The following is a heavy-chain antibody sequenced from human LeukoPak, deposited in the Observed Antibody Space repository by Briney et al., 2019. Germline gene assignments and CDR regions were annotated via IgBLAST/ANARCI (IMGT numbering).Heavy chain of an antibody. D-gene: IGHD5-18*01. V-gene: IGHV4-30-4*08. CDR1: GGSVSSGDYY. CDR3: ARVDTSNGFDI. CDR2: IYYSGST. Sequence: SQPLSLTCTVPGGSVSSGDYYWSWIRQPPGKGLEWIGYIYYSGSTYYNPSLESRVTLSVDTSKNQFSLKLTSVTAADTAVYYCARVDTSNGFDIWGQGTMVTVSS. J-gene: IGHJ3*02.